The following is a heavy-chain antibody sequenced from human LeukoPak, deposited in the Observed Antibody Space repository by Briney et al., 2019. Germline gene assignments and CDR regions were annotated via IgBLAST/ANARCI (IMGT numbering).Heavy chain of an antibody. D-gene: IGHD5-18*01. CDR2: INHSGST. V-gene: IGHV4-34*01. CDR1: GGPFSGYY. CDR3: ARGGFVDTAMVSHYFDY. Sequence: SETLSLTCAVYGGPFSGYYWSWIRQPPGKGLEWIGEINHSGSTNYNPSLKSRVTISVDTSKNQFSLKLSSVTAADTAVYYCARGGFVDTAMVSHYFDYWGQGTLVTVSS. J-gene: IGHJ4*02.